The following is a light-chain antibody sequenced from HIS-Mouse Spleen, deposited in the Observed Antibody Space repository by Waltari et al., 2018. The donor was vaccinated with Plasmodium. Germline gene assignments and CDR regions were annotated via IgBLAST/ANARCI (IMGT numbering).Light chain of an antibody. CDR1: QSISIY. Sequence: DIQMTQSPSSLSASVGERVTITCRASQSISIYLNWYQQKPGKAPKLLIYAASSLQSGVPSRFSGSGSGTDFTLTISSLQPEYFATYYCQQSYSTWTFGQGTKVEIK. J-gene: IGKJ1*01. CDR2: AAS. V-gene: IGKV1-39*01. CDR3: QQSYSTWT.